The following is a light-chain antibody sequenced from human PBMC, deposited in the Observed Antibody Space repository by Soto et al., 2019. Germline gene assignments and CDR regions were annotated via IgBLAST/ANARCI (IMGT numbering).Light chain of an antibody. Sequence: QSALTQSPSASGSPGQSVTISCTGTSSDVGGYNFVSWYQQHPGKAPKLMIYEVSKRPSGVPDRFSGSKSGNTASLTVSGLQAEDEADYYCSSYAGRNNLLFGGGTKVTVL. CDR3: SSYAGRNNLL. J-gene: IGLJ2*01. CDR2: EVS. CDR1: SSDVGGYNF. V-gene: IGLV2-8*01.